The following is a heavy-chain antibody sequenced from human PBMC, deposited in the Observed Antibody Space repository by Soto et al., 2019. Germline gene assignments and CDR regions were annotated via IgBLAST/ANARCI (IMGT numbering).Heavy chain of an antibody. D-gene: IGHD2-21*02. CDR1: GFTFGSYA. V-gene: IGHV3-30-3*01. Sequence: PGGSLRLSCAASGFTFGSYAMHWVRQAPGKGLEWVAVISYDGSNKYYADSVKGRFTISRDNSKNTLYLQMNSLRAEDTAVYYCARDDVCGGDCYPDAFDIWGQGTMVTVSS. CDR3: ARDDVCGGDCYPDAFDI. J-gene: IGHJ3*02. CDR2: ISYDGSNK.